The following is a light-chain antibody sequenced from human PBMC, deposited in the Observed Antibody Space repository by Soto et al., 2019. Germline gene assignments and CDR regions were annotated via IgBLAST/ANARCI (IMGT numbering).Light chain of an antibody. V-gene: IGLV1-44*01. CDR1: SSNIGKNT. CDR3: ASWDDSLNGFV. J-gene: IGLJ1*01. CDR2: TDN. Sequence: QSVLTQPPSASGTPGQRVTISCSRGSSNIGKNTVNWYQQLPGTAPKLLISTDNQRPSGVPDRFSGSKSGTSGSLAISGLQSGDEADYYCASWDDSLNGFVFGAGTKLTVL.